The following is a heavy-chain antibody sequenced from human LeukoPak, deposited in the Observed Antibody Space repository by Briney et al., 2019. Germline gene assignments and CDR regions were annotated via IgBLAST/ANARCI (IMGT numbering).Heavy chain of an antibody. D-gene: IGHD3-3*01. V-gene: IGHV3-11*01. CDR2: SSSSGSTI. CDR3: ARDTRGDFWSGYSTYYYYYGMDV. Sequence: GGSLRLSCAASGFTFSDYYMSWIRQAPGKGLEWVSYSSSSGSTIYYADSVKGRFTISRDNAKNSLYLQMNSLRAEDTAVYYCARDTRGDFWSGYSTYYYYYGMDVWGQGTTVTVSS. J-gene: IGHJ6*02. CDR1: GFTFSDYY.